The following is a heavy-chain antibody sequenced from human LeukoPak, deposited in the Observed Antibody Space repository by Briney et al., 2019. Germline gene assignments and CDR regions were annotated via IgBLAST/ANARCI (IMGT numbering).Heavy chain of an antibody. CDR3: ARRRQEYYGSGSYFFDY. J-gene: IGHJ4*02. CDR1: GYTFTSYG. CDR2: MNPNSGNT. V-gene: IGHV1-8*01. D-gene: IGHD3-10*01. Sequence: ASVKVSCKASGYTFTSYGINWARQATGQGLEWMGWMNPNSGNTGYAQKFQGRVTMTRNTSISTAYMELSSLRSDDTAVYYCARRRQEYYGSGSYFFDYWGQGTLVTVSS.